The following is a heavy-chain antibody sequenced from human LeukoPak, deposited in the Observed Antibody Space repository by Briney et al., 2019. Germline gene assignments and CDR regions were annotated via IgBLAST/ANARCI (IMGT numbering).Heavy chain of an antibody. D-gene: IGHD3-10*01. CDR3: ALLWFGQLSLVY. V-gene: IGHV1-8*01. CDR2: MNPNSGNT. J-gene: IGHJ4*02. Sequence: ASVKVSYKASGYTFTSYDINWVRRATGQGLEWMGWMNPNSGNTGYAQKFQGRVTMTRNTSISTAYMELSSLRSEDTAVYYCALLWFGQLSLVYWGQGTLVTVSS. CDR1: GYTFTSYD.